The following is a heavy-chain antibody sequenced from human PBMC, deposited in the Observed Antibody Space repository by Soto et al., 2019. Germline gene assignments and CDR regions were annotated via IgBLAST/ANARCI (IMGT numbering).Heavy chain of an antibody. D-gene: IGHD6-13*01. CDR1: GFTFSSYG. V-gene: IGHV3-30*18. J-gene: IGHJ4*02. Sequence: GGSLRLSCAASGFTFSSYGMHWVRQAPGKGLELVAVISYDGSNKYYADSVKGRFTISRDNSKNTLYLQMNSLRAEDTAVYYCAKDRGSSWYFTFDYWGQGTLVTVSS. CDR3: AKDRGSSWYFTFDY. CDR2: ISYDGSNK.